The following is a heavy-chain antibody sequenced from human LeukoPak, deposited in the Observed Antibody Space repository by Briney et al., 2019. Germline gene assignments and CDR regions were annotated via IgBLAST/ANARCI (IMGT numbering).Heavy chain of an antibody. CDR2: ISGSGGST. Sequence: GGSLRLSCAASGFTFSSYAMSWVRQAPGKGLEWVSGISGSGGSTYYADSVKGRFTISRDNSKHTLYLQMNSLRAEDTAVYYCAKQRCMVGYCDYWGQGTLVTVSS. D-gene: IGHD3-10*01. J-gene: IGHJ4*02. CDR1: GFTFSSYA. V-gene: IGHV3-23*01. CDR3: AKQRCMVGYCDY.